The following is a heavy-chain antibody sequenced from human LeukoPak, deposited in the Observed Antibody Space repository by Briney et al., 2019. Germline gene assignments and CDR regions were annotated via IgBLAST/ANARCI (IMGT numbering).Heavy chain of an antibody. J-gene: IGHJ4*02. CDR2: ISSSISTI. CDR1: GFTFSSYS. V-gene: IGHV3-48*01. CDR3: ARDQDYYDSSGYYYVIDY. D-gene: IGHD3-22*01. Sequence: GGSLRLSCAASGFTFSSYSMNWVRQAPGKWLEWVSYISSSISTIYYADSVKGRFTISRDNAKNSLYLQMNSVRAEDTAVYYCARDQDYYDSSGYYYVIDYWGQGTLVTVSS.